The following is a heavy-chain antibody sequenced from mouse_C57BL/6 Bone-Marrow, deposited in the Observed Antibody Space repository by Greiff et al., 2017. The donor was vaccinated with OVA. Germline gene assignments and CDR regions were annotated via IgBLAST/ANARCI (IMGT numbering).Heavy chain of an antibody. D-gene: IGHD1-1*01. CDR3: VREGYGSSYLAWFAY. CDR2: IRSKSNNYAT. CDR1: GFSFNTYA. V-gene: IGHV10-1*01. J-gene: IGHJ3*01. Sequence: EVNLVESGGGLVQPKGSLKLSCAASGFSFNTYAMNWVRQAPGKGLEWVARIRSKSNNYATYYADSVKDRFTISRDDSESMLYLQMNNLKTEDTAMYYCVREGYGSSYLAWFAYWGQGTLVTVSA.